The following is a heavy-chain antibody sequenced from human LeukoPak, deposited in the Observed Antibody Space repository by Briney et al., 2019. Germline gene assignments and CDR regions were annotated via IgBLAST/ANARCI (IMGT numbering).Heavy chain of an antibody. D-gene: IGHD3-16*02. V-gene: IGHV4-34*01. J-gene: IGHJ4*02. CDR2: INDSGST. CDR3: ARGKDYDYVGGSYRSFDY. Sequence: PSETLSLTCAVYGESFSGYYWSCIRQPPGKGLEWIGEINDSGSTNYNPSLKSRVTISVDTSKNQFSLKLSSVTAADTAVYYCARGKDYDYVGGSYRSFDYWGQGSLVTVSS. CDR1: GESFSGYY.